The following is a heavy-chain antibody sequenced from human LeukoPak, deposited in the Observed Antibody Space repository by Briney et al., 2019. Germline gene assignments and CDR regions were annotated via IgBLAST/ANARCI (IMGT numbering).Heavy chain of an antibody. J-gene: IGHJ3*02. D-gene: IGHD3-3*01. V-gene: IGHV3-48*01. Sequence: GGSLSLSCAASGFSFSRYSINWVSQAPGGLMGWDSYISRSRGNIYYADSVKGRFTISRDNGKNSLYMEMNSLRAEDTAVYYCARGDSGLEIFGVVNDDFDIWGQGSMVTVPS. CDR2: ISRSRGNI. CDR1: GFSFSRYS. CDR3: ARGDSGLEIFGVVNDDFDI.